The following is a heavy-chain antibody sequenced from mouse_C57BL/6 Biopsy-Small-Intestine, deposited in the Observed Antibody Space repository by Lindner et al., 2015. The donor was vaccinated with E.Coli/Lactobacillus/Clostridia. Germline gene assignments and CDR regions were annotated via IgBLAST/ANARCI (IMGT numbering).Heavy chain of an antibody. CDR2: INPTGGNI. J-gene: IGHJ2*01. V-gene: IGHV1S14*01. D-gene: IGHD1-2*01. CDR3: ARSHGYNYFDY. CDR1: GYTLGAFY. Sequence: SVKVSCKASGYTLGAFYMNWVRQAPGQGLEWMGTINPTGGNIIYAQKFQGRVIMTRDTSTSTVYMDLSSLRSDDTAVYYCARSHGYNYFDYWGQGTLITVSS.